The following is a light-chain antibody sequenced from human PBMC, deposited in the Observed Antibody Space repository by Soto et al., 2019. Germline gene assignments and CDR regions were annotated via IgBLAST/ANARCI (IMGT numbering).Light chain of an antibody. CDR3: AAWDDSLNGVV. CDR2: RNS. CDR1: SSNLGTNS. Sequence: QSVLTQPPSASGAPGLRVPISCSGTSSNLGTNSVTWYQHLPGTAPKVLIYRNSQRPSGVPDRFSGSKSGTSASLAISGLQSEDAADYYCAAWDDSLNGVVFGGGTKVTVL. J-gene: IGLJ2*01. V-gene: IGLV1-44*01.